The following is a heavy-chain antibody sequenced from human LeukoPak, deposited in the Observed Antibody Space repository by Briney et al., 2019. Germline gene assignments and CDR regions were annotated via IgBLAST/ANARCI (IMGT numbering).Heavy chain of an antibody. CDR3: AKGTYGFPPRYYMDV. CDR2: IAWDGVTT. CDR1: GFTSEDHG. J-gene: IGHJ6*03. Sequence: RGFLRPSCAASGFTSEDHGMHWVRQAPGNGLEWVSHIAWDGVTTYYADSVKGRFAISRDNNKNFVYLQMNSLRRDDSAQYYCAKGTYGFPPRYYMDVWGKGTRVTVSS. D-gene: IGHD3-10*01. V-gene: IGHV3-43D*04.